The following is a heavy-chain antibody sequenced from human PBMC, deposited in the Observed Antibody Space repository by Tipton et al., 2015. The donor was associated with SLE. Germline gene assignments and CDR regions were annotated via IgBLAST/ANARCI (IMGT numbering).Heavy chain of an antibody. V-gene: IGHV4-59*01. CDR3: ARRGALAAAGVYYYYGMDV. CDR2: IYYSGST. J-gene: IGHJ6*02. D-gene: IGHD6-13*01. Sequence: GLVKPSETLSLTCTVSGGSISSYYWSWIRQPPGKGLEWIGYIYYSGSTNYNPSLKSRVTISVDTSKNQFSLKLNSVTAADTAVYYCARRGALAAAGVYYYYGMDVWGQGALVTVSS. CDR1: GGSISSYY.